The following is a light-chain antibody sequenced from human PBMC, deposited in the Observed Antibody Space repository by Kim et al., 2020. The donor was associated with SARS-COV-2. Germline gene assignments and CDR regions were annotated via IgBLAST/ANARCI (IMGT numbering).Light chain of an antibody. CDR2: GKN. Sequence: SSELTQDPAVSVALGQTVRITCQGDSLRSYYASWYQQKPGQAPVLVIYGKNNRPSGIPDRFSGSSSGNTASLTITGAQAEDEADYYCNSRDSSGNPPYVF. CDR1: SLRSYY. V-gene: IGLV3-19*01. J-gene: IGLJ1*01. CDR3: NSRDSSGNPPYV.